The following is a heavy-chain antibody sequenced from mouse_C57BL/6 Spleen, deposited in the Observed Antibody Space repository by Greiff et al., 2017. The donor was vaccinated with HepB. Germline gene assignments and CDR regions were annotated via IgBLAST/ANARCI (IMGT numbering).Heavy chain of an antibody. J-gene: IGHJ2*01. Sequence: VQLKESGGGLVQPGGSLSLSCAASGFTFTDYYMSWVRQPPGKALEWLGFIRNKANGYTTEYSASVKGRFTISRDNSQSILYLQMNALRAEDSATYYCARYYVRFYYFDYWGQGTTLTVSS. CDR1: GFTFTDYY. CDR2: IRNKANGYTT. D-gene: IGHD1-1*01. V-gene: IGHV7-3*01. CDR3: ARYYVRFYYFDY.